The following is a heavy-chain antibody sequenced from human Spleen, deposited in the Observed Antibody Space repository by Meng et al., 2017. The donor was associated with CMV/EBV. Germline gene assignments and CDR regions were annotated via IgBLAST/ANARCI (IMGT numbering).Heavy chain of an antibody. D-gene: IGHD2-15*01. CDR2: IYYSGST. CDR3: ARLYSSGTSWFDP. CDR1: GGSVRSGSYY. Sequence: SGGSVRSGSYYWSWIRQPPGKGLEWIRYIYYSGSTNYNPSLKSRVTMSADTSKNQFSLKLISVTAADTAVYYCARLYSSGTSWFDPWGQGILVTVSS. J-gene: IGHJ5*02. V-gene: IGHV4-61*01.